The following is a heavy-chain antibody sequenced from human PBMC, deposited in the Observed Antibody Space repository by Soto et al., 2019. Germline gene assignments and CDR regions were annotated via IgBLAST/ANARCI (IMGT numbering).Heavy chain of an antibody. Sequence: QVQLVQSGAEVKKPGSSVKVSCKASGGTFSSYAISWVRQAPGQGLEWMGGIIPIFGTANYAQKLQGRVTITANESTSKASTELSSLRSEDTAVYYCARGIVVVVAATTPSYYSGRYVWGQGTTVTVSS. J-gene: IGHJ6*02. D-gene: IGHD2-15*01. V-gene: IGHV1-69*12. CDR2: IIPIFGTA. CDR1: GGTFSSYA. CDR3: ARGIVVVVAATTPSYYSGRYV.